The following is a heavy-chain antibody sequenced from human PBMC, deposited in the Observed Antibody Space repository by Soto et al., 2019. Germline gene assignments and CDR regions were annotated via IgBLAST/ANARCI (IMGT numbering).Heavy chain of an antibody. D-gene: IGHD3-22*01. CDR1: GYSFTTNW. Sequence: GESLKISCKGSGYSFTTNWIGWVRQMPGKGLEWMGRIDPRDSYANYSPSFQGHVTISADKSISTAYLQWSSLKASDTAMYYCTRQSETYYDSSGYYFDYWGQGTLVTVSS. CDR2: IDPRDSYA. V-gene: IGHV5-10-1*01. J-gene: IGHJ4*02. CDR3: TRQSETYYDSSGYYFDY.